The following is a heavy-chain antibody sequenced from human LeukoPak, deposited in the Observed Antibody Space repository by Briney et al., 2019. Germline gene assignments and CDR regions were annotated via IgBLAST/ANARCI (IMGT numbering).Heavy chain of an antibody. J-gene: IGHJ4*02. Sequence: GGSLRLSCAASGFTFSSYAMYWVRQAPGKGLEWVAVISYDGSNKYYADSVKGRFTISRDNSKNTLYLQMNSLRAEDTAVYYCARDPRHYYDSSGYKDYWGQGTLVTVSS. V-gene: IGHV3-30-3*01. CDR3: ARDPRHYYDSSGYKDY. CDR1: GFTFSSYA. CDR2: ISYDGSNK. D-gene: IGHD3-22*01.